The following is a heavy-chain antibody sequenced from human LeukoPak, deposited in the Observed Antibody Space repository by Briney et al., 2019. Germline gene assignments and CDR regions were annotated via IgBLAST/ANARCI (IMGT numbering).Heavy chain of an antibody. V-gene: IGHV1-18*01. CDR2: ISAYNGNT. Sequence: ASVKVSCTASGYTFTSYGISWVRQAPGQGLEWMGWISAYNGNTNYAQKLQGRVTMTTDTSTSTAYMELRSLRAEDTAVYYCARDSGYSYGYRAFDYWGQGTLVTVSS. J-gene: IGHJ4*02. CDR3: ARDSGYSYGYRAFDY. CDR1: GYTFTSYG. D-gene: IGHD5-18*01.